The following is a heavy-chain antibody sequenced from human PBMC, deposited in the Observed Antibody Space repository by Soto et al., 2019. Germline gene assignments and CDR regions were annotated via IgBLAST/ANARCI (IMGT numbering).Heavy chain of an antibody. J-gene: IGHJ4*02. V-gene: IGHV3-23*01. CDR3: AKPESTSKPIDN. CDR2: SSGSGGST. Sequence: GGSLRLSCAASGFNSSSYAMSGVRQAPGKGLQWGSASSGSGGSTYYAASEKGRFTSARDNRKNTLYLQMNSLRAEDTAVYYCAKPESTSKPIDNWGQGTLVTVSS. CDR1: GFNSSSYA.